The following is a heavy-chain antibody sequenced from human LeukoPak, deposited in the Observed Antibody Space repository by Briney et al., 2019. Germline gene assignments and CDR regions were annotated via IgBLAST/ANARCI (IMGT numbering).Heavy chain of an antibody. V-gene: IGHV4-34*01. CDR3: ARYNVDTAMVYFDY. J-gene: IGHJ4*02. Sequence: SETLSLTCAVYGGSFSGYYWSWIRQPPGKGLGWIGEINHSGSTNYNPSLKSRVTISVDTSKNQFSLKLSSVTAADTAVYYCARYNVDTAMVYFDYWGQGTLVTVSS. CDR1: GGSFSGYY. D-gene: IGHD5-18*01. CDR2: INHSGST.